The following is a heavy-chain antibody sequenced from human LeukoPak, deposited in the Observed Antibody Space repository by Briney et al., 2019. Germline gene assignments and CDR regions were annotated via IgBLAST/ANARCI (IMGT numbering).Heavy chain of an antibody. V-gene: IGHV1-69*06. D-gene: IGHD5-18*01. J-gene: IGHJ6*04. Sequence: HWASVKVSCKASGGTFSSYAISWVRQAPGQGLEWMGGIIPIFGTANYAQKFQGRVTITADKSTSTAYMELSSLRSEDTAVYYCARNGGYSYGPCYYYGMDVWGKGTTVTVSS. CDR1: GGTFSSYA. CDR2: IIPIFGTA. CDR3: ARNGGYSYGPCYYYGMDV.